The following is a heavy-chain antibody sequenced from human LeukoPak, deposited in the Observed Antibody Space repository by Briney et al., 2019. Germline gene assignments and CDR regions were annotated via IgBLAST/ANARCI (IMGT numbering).Heavy chain of an antibody. D-gene: IGHD2-2*01. Sequence: ASVKVSCKASGYTFTNYGISWVRQAPGQGLEWMGWIGAYNGNTNYAQKLQGRVTMTTDTSTSTAYMELRSLTSDDTAVYYCARGGLPAIVVVPAAAAFDIWGQGTMVTVSS. V-gene: IGHV1-18*01. CDR1: GYTFTNYG. CDR3: ARGGLPAIVVVPAAAAFDI. J-gene: IGHJ3*02. CDR2: IGAYNGNT.